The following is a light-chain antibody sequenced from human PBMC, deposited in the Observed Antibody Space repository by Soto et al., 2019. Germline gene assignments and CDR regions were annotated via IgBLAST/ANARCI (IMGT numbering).Light chain of an antibody. CDR3: YSYRGYYTRV. Sequence: QSALTQPASVSGPPGQSITISCTGTSSDVGGYNFVSWCQQHPGRAPKLLIYEVSRRPSGVSNRFSGSKSGDTASLTISGLQAEDEADYYCYSYRGYYTRVFGTGTKVTVL. CDR2: EVS. CDR1: SSDVGGYNF. J-gene: IGLJ1*01. V-gene: IGLV2-14*01.